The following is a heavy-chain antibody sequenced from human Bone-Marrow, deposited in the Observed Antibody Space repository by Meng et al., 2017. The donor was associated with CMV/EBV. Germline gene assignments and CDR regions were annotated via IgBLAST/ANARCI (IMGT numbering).Heavy chain of an antibody. V-gene: IGHV3-66*02. CDR3: ARVKLQYLNWFDP. J-gene: IGHJ5*02. CDR2: IYSGGST. Sequence: GESLKISCAASGFTVSSNYMSWVRQAPGKGLEWVSVIYSGGSTYYADSVKGRFTISRDNSKNTLYLQMNSLRAEDTAVYYCARVKLQYLNWFDPWGQGTRVTVYS. D-gene: IGHD4-11*01. CDR1: GFTVSSNY.